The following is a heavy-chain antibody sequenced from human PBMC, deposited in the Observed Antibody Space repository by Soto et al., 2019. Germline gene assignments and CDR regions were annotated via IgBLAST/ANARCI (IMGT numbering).Heavy chain of an antibody. Sequence: LSCAASGFSFSDSAIHWVRQASGKGLEWVGRTRSKAHSYATAFAASVKGRFTISRDDSKNTVYLQMNSLKTEDTAVYYCTRHTVDYWGQGTLVTVSS. D-gene: IGHD4-4*01. V-gene: IGHV3-73*01. CDR3: TRHTVDY. CDR1: GFSFSDSA. CDR2: TRSKAHSYAT. J-gene: IGHJ4*02.